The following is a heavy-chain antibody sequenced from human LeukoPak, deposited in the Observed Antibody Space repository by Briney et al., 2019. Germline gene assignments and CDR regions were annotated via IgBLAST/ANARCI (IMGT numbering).Heavy chain of an antibody. Sequence: SVKVSCKASGGTFSSYTISWVRQAPGQGLEWMGRIIPILGIANYAQKFQGRVMITADKSTSTPYMELSSVRSEDTAVYYCARTRDYGNWYFDLWGRGTLVTVSS. V-gene: IGHV1-69*02. D-gene: IGHD4-17*01. J-gene: IGHJ2*01. CDR2: IIPILGIA. CDR3: ARTRDYGNWYFDL. CDR1: GGTFSSYT.